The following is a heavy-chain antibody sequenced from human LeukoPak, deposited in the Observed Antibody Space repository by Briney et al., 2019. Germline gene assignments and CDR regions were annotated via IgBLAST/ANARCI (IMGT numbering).Heavy chain of an antibody. Sequence: SETLSLTCAVYGGSFSGYYWSWTRQPPGKGLEWIGEINHSGSTNYNPSLKSRVTISVDTSKNQFSLKLSSVTAADTAVYYCARGEPNIVVVPAAVSPDYMDVWGKGTTVTVSS. CDR2: INHSGST. CDR3: ARGEPNIVVVPAAVSPDYMDV. V-gene: IGHV4-34*01. CDR1: GGSFSGYY. D-gene: IGHD2-2*01. J-gene: IGHJ6*03.